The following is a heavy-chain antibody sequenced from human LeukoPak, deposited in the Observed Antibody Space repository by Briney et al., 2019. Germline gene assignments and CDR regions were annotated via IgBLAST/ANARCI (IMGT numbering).Heavy chain of an antibody. D-gene: IGHD1/OR15-1a*01. CDR1: GGTFSSYG. J-gene: IGHJ4*02. CDR2: IIPMVHTT. V-gene: IGHV1-69*11. Sequence: SVKVSCKASGGTFSSYGINGVRQAPGQGLEWMGRIIPMVHTTNYAQKFQDRVTITADESTSTAYMELSRLRSEDTAVYYCARDHTPGNNSHSDYWGQGTLVTVSS. CDR3: ARDHTPGNNSHSDY.